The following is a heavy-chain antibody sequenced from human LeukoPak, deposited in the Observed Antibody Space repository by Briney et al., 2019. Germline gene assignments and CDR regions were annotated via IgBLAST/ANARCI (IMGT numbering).Heavy chain of an antibody. Sequence: VASVKVSCKASGGTFSSYAISRVRQAPGQGLEWMGGIIPIFGTANYAQKFQGRVTITADKSTSTAYMELSSLRSEDTAVYYCAREGSYGSGSFPYYFDYWGQGTLVTVSS. D-gene: IGHD3-10*01. J-gene: IGHJ4*02. V-gene: IGHV1-69*06. CDR2: IIPIFGTA. CDR3: AREGSYGSGSFPYYFDY. CDR1: GGTFSSYA.